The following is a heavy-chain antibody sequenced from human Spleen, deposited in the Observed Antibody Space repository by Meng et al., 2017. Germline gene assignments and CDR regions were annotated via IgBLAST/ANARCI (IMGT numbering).Heavy chain of an antibody. D-gene: IGHD6-19*01. CDR1: GGFISNYY. J-gene: IGHJ5*02. CDR2: NDYYGST. Sequence: QVQVQQWGAGVLKPSENLSLTCGVYGGFISNYYWIWIRQPPGKGLEWIGYNDYYGSTNYNPSLKSRVTISVDTSKNQFSLKLTSVTAADTAVYYCARSSAWVRTGFDPWGQGTLVTVSS. CDR3: ARSSAWVRTGFDP. V-gene: IGHV4-59*08.